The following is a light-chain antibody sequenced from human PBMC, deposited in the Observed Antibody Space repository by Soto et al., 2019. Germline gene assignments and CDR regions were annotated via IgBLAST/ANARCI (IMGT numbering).Light chain of an antibody. Sequence: QSALTQPASVSGSPGQSITISCTGTSSDVGSYNLVSWYQQHPGKAPKLMIYEGSKRPSGVSNRFSCSKSGNTASLTISGLHAEDEADYYCCSYAGSVVVFGGGTKVTVL. CDR2: EGS. CDR1: SSDVGSYNL. V-gene: IGLV2-23*01. J-gene: IGLJ2*01. CDR3: CSYAGSVVV.